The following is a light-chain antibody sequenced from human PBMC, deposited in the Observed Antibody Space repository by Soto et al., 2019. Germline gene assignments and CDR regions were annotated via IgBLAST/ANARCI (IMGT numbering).Light chain of an antibody. Sequence: EIVLTQSPATLSLSPGERATLSCRASQSVGSYLAWYQQKPGQAPRLLFYDASSRATGIPARFSGSGSGTDFTLPVSSLEPEDFAVYYCQQRGTFGQGTRVEIK. CDR3: QQRGT. CDR1: QSVGSY. V-gene: IGKV3-11*01. CDR2: DAS. J-gene: IGKJ1*01.